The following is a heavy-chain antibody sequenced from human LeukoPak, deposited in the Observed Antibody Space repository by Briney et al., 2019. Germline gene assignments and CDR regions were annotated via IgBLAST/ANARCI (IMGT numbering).Heavy chain of an antibody. Sequence: GGSLRLSCAASGFTFSNYWMSWVRQAPGKGLEWGSVIYSGGTTYYADSVKGRFTISRDNSKNTLYLQMNSLRAEDTAVYYCARCKTYGSGSYCYYGMDVWGQGTTVTVSS. CDR2: IYSGGTT. D-gene: IGHD3-10*01. V-gene: IGHV3-53*01. CDR3: ARCKTYGSGSYCYYGMDV. CDR1: GFTFSNYW. J-gene: IGHJ6*02.